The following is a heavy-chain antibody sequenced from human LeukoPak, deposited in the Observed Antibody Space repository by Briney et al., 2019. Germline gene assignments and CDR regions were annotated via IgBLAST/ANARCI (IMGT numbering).Heavy chain of an antibody. J-gene: IGHJ4*02. D-gene: IGHD6-13*01. V-gene: IGHV4-59*01. CDR2: IYDSGSS. CDR1: GGSISSYY. CDR3: ARVDSSSWLTY. Sequence: SETLSLTCTVSGGSISSYYWSWIRQSPGKGLEWIGYIYDSGSSNYNPSLKSRVTISVDTSKNQFSLTLSSVTAADTAVYYCARVDSSSWLTYWGQGTLVTVSS.